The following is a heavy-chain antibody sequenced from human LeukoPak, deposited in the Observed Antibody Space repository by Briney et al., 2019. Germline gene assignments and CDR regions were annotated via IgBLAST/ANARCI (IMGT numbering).Heavy chain of an antibody. D-gene: IGHD6-13*01. Sequence: GGSLGLSCAASGFTFTSYAMHWVRQAPGKGLEWLAIISFDVNNKYYADSVKGRFTISRDNSTLYLHMNSLTLEDTAVYYCARGSSWWVRISSHWGQGTLVTVSS. CDR3: ARGSSWWVRISSH. J-gene: IGHJ4*02. CDR1: GFTFTSYA. CDR2: ISFDVNNK. V-gene: IGHV3-30-3*01.